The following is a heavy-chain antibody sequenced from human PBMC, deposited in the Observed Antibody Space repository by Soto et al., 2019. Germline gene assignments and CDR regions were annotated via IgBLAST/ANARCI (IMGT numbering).Heavy chain of an antibody. D-gene: IGHD3-10*01. Sequence: EVQLVESGGGLVQPGGSLRLSCAASGFTVSSNYMSWVRQAPGKGLEWVSVIYSGGSTYYADSVKGRFTISRDNSKNTMYLQMNRLRAEDTAVYYCARDSGRYNAFDIWGQGTMVTVSS. CDR2: IYSGGST. CDR3: ARDSGRYNAFDI. J-gene: IGHJ3*02. V-gene: IGHV3-66*01. CDR1: GFTVSSNY.